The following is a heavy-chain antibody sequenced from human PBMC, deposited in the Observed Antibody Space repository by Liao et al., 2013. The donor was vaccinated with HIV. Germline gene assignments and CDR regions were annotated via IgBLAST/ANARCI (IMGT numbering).Heavy chain of an antibody. CDR2: IYYTGSP. Sequence: QLQLQESGPGLVKPSETLSLTCAVSGASISRSSYNWGWIRQPPGKGLEWIGSIYYTGSPYYNPSLKSRVTISLDTSKNQFSLNLISVTAADTAVYYCARDLSSQWLQVFYPGYFDLWGRGTLVTVSS. J-gene: IGHJ2*01. CDR3: ARDLSSQWLQVFYPGYFDL. CDR1: GASISRSSYN. D-gene: IGHD5-12*01. V-gene: IGHV4-39*07.